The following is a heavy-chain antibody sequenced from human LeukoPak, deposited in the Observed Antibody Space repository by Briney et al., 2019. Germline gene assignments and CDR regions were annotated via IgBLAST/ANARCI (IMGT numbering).Heavy chain of an antibody. CDR2: INSGGSST. CDR3: ARSFGGTYYFDY. D-gene: IGHD1-26*01. V-gene: IGHV3-74*01. CDR1: GCTFSPYW. Sequence: PGGSLRLSCAASGCTFSPYWMHWVRQAPGKGLVWVSHINSGGSSTSYADSVKGRFTISRDNAKNTLFLQMHSLRADDTAVYYCARSFGGTYYFDYWGQGTLVTVSS. J-gene: IGHJ4*02.